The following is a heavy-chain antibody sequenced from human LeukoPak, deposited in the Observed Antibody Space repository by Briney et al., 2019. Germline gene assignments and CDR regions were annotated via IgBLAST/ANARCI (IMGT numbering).Heavy chain of an antibody. Sequence: ASVKVSCKASGYTFTSYGISWVRQAPGQGLEWMGWISAYNGNTNYAQKLQGRVTMTTDTSTSTAYMELRSLRSDDTAVYYCARDRRYIVGATEKAFDIWGQGTMVTVSS. V-gene: IGHV1-18*01. CDR1: GYTFTSYG. CDR3: ARDRRYIVGATEKAFDI. D-gene: IGHD1-26*01. CDR2: ISAYNGNT. J-gene: IGHJ3*02.